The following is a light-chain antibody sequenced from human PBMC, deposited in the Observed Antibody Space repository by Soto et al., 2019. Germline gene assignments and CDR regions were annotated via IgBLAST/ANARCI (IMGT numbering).Light chain of an antibody. Sequence: QSALTQPPSVSAAPGQKVTISCSGSSSNIGTNYVSWYQQLPGTAPKLLIYENNKRPSGIPDRFSGSRSGTSATLGITGLQTGDEADCYCGTWDSSRSGNFVFGTGTKVT. CDR3: GTWDSSRSGNFV. V-gene: IGLV1-51*02. J-gene: IGLJ1*01. CDR1: SSNIGTNY. CDR2: ENN.